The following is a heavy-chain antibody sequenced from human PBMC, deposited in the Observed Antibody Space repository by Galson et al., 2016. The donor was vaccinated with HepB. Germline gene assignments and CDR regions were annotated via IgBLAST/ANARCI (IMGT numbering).Heavy chain of an antibody. Sequence: SLRLSCAASGFTFNDYYMSWIRQAPGKGLEWISYISGSSGNTNYADSVKGRFTIPRDNAKNSLYLQMNSLRAEDTAVYYCARESSYYYNALDVWGQGTTVTVSS. J-gene: IGHJ6*02. CDR3: ARESSYYYNALDV. CDR2: ISGSSGNT. V-gene: IGHV3-11*06. CDR1: GFTFNDYY.